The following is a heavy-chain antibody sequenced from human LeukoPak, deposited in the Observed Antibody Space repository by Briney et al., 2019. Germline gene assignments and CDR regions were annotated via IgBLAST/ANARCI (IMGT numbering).Heavy chain of an antibody. CDR1: GGSISSYY. Sequence: SETLSLTCTVSGGSISSYYWSWIRQPPGKGLEWIGYIYYSGCTNYNPSLKSRVTISVDTSKNQFSLKLSSVTAADTAVYYCARWTWGNFDYWGQGTLVTVSS. V-gene: IGHV4-59*01. J-gene: IGHJ4*02. CDR2: IYYSGCT. D-gene: IGHD3-16*01. CDR3: ARWTWGNFDY.